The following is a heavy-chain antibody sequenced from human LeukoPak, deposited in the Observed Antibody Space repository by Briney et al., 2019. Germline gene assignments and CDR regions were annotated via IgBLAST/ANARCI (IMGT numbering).Heavy chain of an antibody. CDR3: ARGFHVSVIKGWPFDV. D-gene: IGHD2-15*01. J-gene: IGHJ3*01. V-gene: IGHV1-2*02. Sequence: ASVKVSCKASGYTFTSYGISWVRQAPGQGLEWMGWINPNSGDTNYAQNFQGRVTMTRDTSISTAYMELSRLRSDDTAVYYCARGFHVSVIKGWPFDVWGQGTMVTVSS. CDR2: INPNSGDT. CDR1: GYTFTSYG.